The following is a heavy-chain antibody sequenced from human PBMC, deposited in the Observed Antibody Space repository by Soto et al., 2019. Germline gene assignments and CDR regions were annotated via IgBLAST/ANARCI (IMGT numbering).Heavy chain of an antibody. J-gene: IGHJ4*02. V-gene: IGHV3-72*01. D-gene: IGHD6-13*01. CDR3: ARVSPLAAASAFDY. Sequence: EVQLVESGGGLVQPGGSLRLSCTASGFTFSDHYMDWVRQAPGKGLEWVGRARDKANRYTTDYATSVTGRFTISRDDSKNSLYLQMTSLKTEDTAVYYCARVSPLAAASAFDYWGQGTLVTVSS. CDR2: ARDKANRYTT. CDR1: GFTFSDHY.